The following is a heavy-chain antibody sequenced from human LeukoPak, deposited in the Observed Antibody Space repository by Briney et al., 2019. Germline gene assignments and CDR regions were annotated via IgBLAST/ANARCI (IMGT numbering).Heavy chain of an antibody. J-gene: IGHJ4*02. CDR2: MSGSGDRS. V-gene: IGHV3-23*01. D-gene: IGHD3-3*01. CDR1: GFTFSSYP. Sequence: GGSLRLSCVASGFTFSSYPMTWVRQAPGKGLEWVSAMSGSGDRSAYGDSVKGRFTISRDNSKNTLFLQMNGLRDEDTAIYYCGKEPWEGSGYIHFWGQGTLVTVSS. CDR3: GKEPWEGSGYIHF.